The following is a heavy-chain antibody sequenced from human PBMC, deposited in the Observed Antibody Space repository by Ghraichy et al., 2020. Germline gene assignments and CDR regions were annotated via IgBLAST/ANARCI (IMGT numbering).Heavy chain of an antibody. J-gene: IGHJ4*02. CDR3: ARGVRWAGAGFDY. D-gene: IGHD3-10*01. Sequence: GGSLRLSCAASGFSFSDFYMSWVRQAPGGGLEWVSYISSGGSTIYHADSVRGRFTISRDNANNLLFLHMNSLRAEDTAIYYCARGVRWAGAGFDYWGQGTLVTVSS. CDR1: GFSFSDFY. CDR2: ISSGGSTI. V-gene: IGHV3-11*01.